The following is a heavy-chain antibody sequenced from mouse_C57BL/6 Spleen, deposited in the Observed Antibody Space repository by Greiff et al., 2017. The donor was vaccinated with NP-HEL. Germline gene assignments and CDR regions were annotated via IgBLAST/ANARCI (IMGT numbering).Heavy chain of an antibody. V-gene: IGHV5-17*01. D-gene: IGHD2-5*01. CDR2: ISSGSSTI. Sequence: EVKVEESGGGLVKPGGSLKLSCAASGFTFSDYGMHWVRQTPEKGLEWVAYISSGSSTIYYADTVKGRSTFSRDNSTNTLFLQMTRLRSEDTAMYWGARAGYSNYDYWGQGTSVTVSS. J-gene: IGHJ4*01. CDR3: ARAGYSNYDY. CDR1: GFTFSDYG.